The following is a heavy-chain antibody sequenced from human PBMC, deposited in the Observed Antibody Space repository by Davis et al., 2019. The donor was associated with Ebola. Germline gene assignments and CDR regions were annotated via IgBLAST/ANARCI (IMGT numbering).Heavy chain of an antibody. V-gene: IGHV3-7*01. J-gene: IGHJ4*02. CDR2: IKQDGSEK. CDR1: GFTFSSYW. D-gene: IGHD1-26*01. Sequence: GESLKISCAASGFTFSSYWMSWVRQAPGKGLEWVANIKQDGSEKYYVDSVKGRFTISRDNVKNSLYLQMDSLRAEDTAVYYCARWASVGYWGQGTLVTVSS. CDR3: ARWASVGY.